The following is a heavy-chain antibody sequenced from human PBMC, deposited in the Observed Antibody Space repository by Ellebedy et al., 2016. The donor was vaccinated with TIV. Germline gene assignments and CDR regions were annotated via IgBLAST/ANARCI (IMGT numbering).Heavy chain of an antibody. D-gene: IGHD4-11*01. Sequence: ASVKVSXKASGYTFTSYGISWVRQAPGQGLEWMGWISAYNGNTNYAQKLQGRVTITRDTSASIAYMELSSLRSEDTAVYYCARDEDYNPYYYYGMEVWGQGTTVTVSS. CDR3: ARDEDYNPYYYYGMEV. CDR1: GYTFTSYG. J-gene: IGHJ6*02. CDR2: ISAYNGNT. V-gene: IGHV1-18*01.